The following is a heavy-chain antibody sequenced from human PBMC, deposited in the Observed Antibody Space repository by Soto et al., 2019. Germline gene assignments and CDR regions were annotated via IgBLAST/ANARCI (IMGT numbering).Heavy chain of an antibody. J-gene: IGHJ4*02. Sequence: ASVKVSCKASGYTFTSYYMRWVRQAPGQGLEWMGIINPSGGSTSYAQKFQGRVTMTRDTSTSTVYMELSSLRSEDTAVYYCARDLAQPLPGPLWGQGTLVTVSS. V-gene: IGHV1-46*01. D-gene: IGHD2-2*01. CDR1: GYTFTSYY. CDR3: ARDLAQPLPGPL. CDR2: INPSGGST.